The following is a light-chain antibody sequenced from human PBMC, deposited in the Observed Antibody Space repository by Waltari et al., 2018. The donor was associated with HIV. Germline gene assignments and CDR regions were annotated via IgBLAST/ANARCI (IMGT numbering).Light chain of an antibody. CDR1: SAYSNYT. Sequence: QPVLTQPPSASASLGASVTLTCTLSSAYSNYTVDWYQQRPGKGPRFVMRVGTGGIVGSKGGGISDRFSVLGSGLNWSLTIKNIQEEDEGDYHCGTDLGNGNNFGRLFGGGTKLTVL. CDR2: VGTGGIVG. CDR3: GTDLGNGNNFGRL. J-gene: IGLJ3*02. V-gene: IGLV9-49*03.